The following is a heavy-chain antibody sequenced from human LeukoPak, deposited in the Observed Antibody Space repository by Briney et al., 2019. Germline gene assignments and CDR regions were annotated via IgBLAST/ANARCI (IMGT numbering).Heavy chain of an antibody. CDR1: GGSFSGYD. V-gene: IGHV4-34*01. CDR3: ARQKWLPPGRFDY. D-gene: IGHD3-22*01. Sequence: PSETLSLTCAVYGGSFSGYDWGWIRQPPGKGLEWIGEIHHSGSTNYNPSLKSRVSISVDTSKNQFSLKLSSVTAADTAVYYCARQKWLPPGRFDYWGQGTLVTVSS. J-gene: IGHJ4*02. CDR2: IHHSGST.